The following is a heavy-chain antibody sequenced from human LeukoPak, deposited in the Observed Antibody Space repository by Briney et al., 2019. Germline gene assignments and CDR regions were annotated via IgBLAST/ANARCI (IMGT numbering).Heavy chain of an antibody. CDR2: ISYDGSNK. V-gene: IGHV3-30-3*01. J-gene: IGHJ4*02. CDR3: AREGGGLRYFDWLPFDY. Sequence: PGGSLRLSCAASGFTFSSYAMHWVRQAPGKGLEWVAVISYDGSNKYYADSVKGRFTISRDNSKNTLYLQKNSLRAEDTAVYYCAREGGGLRYFDWLPFDYWGQGTLVTVSS. D-gene: IGHD3-9*01. CDR1: GFTFSSYA.